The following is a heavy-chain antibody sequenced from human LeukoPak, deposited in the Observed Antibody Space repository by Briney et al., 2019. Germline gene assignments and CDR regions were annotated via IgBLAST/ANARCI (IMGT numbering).Heavy chain of an antibody. CDR2: ISSSSYI. Sequence: GGSLRLSCAASGFTFSSYSMNWVRQAPGKGLEWVSSISSSSYIYYADSVKGRFTISRDNAKNSLYLQMNSLRAEDTAVYYCACDYGGNPGSYFDYWGQGTLDTVSS. J-gene: IGHJ4*02. CDR3: ACDYGGNPGSYFDY. CDR1: GFTFSSYS. D-gene: IGHD4-23*01. V-gene: IGHV3-21*01.